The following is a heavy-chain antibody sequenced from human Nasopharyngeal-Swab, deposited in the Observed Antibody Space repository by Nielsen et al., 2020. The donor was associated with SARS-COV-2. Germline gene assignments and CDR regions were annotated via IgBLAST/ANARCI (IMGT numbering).Heavy chain of an antibody. CDR1: GGSISSSSYY. J-gene: IGHJ5*02. CDR3: ARQGITIFGVVIISTPKSNWFDP. V-gene: IGHV4-39*01. D-gene: IGHD3-3*01. CDR2: IYYSGST. Sequence: SETLSLTCTVSGGSISSSSYYWGRIRQPPGKGLEWIGSIYYSGSTYYNPSLKSRVTISVDTSKNQFSLKLSSVTAADTAVYYCARQGITIFGVVIISTPKSNWFDPWGQGTLVTVSS.